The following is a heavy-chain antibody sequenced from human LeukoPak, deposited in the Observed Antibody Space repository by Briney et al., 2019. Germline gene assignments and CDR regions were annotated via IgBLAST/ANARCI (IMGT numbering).Heavy chain of an antibody. D-gene: IGHD6-13*01. Sequence: PGGSLRLSCAASGFTFSSYAMHWVRQAPGKGLEWVAVISYDGSNKYYADSVKGRFTISRDNSKNTLYLQMNSLRAEDTAVYYCARDTSGGYSFDYWGQGTLATVSS. CDR1: GFTFSSYA. CDR2: ISYDGSNK. V-gene: IGHV3-30-3*01. CDR3: ARDTSGGYSFDY. J-gene: IGHJ4*02.